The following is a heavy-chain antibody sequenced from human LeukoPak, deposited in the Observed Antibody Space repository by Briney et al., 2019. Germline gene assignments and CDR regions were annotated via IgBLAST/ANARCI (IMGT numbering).Heavy chain of an antibody. V-gene: IGHV1-2*02. CDR1: GYTFTGYY. CDR3: ARLYGFGSGYAHYYYMDV. J-gene: IGHJ6*03. CDR2: INPNSGGT. Sequence: ASVKVSCKASGYTFTGYYMHWVRQAPGQGLEWMGWINPNSGGTNYAQKFQGRVTMTRDTSINTAYMELSRLRSDDTAVYYCARLYGFGSGYAHYYYMDVWGKGTTVTVSS. D-gene: IGHD3-3*01.